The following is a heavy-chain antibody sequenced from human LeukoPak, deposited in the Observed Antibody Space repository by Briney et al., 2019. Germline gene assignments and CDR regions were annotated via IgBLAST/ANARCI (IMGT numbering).Heavy chain of an antibody. CDR1: GGPISSSSYY. D-gene: IGHD1-26*01. CDR2: IYYSGST. J-gene: IGHJ3*02. V-gene: IGHV4-39*01. Sequence: KPSETLSLTCTVSGGPISSSSYYWGWIRQPPGKGLEWIGSIYYSGSTYYNPSLKSRVTISVDTSKNQFSLKLSSVTAADTAVYYCARNGGSYGADAFDIWGQGTMVTVSS. CDR3: ARNGGSYGADAFDI.